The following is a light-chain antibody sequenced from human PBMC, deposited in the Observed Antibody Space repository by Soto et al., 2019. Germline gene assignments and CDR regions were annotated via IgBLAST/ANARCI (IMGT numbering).Light chain of an antibody. CDR3: QQYGSSPPIT. CDR2: WAS. Sequence: DIVLSQSPDYLAVSLGERATISCKSSQTVFYSSNNKNYLAWYQQKPRQPPKLLIYWASIRESGVPDRFSGSGSGTDFTLTISRLEPEDFAVYYCQQYGSSPPITFGQGTRLEMK. J-gene: IGKJ5*01. CDR1: QTVFYSSNNKNY. V-gene: IGKV4-1*01.